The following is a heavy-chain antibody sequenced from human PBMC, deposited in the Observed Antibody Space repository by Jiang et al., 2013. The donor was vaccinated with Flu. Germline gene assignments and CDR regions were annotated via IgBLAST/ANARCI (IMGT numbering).Heavy chain of an antibody. CDR1: GYTFTSNW. V-gene: IGHV5-51*01. CDR2: IYPDDSDT. CDR3: ARGLSVAGTPDL. Sequence: AEVKKPGESLKISCETSGYTFTSNWIGWVRQMPGKGLEWLGIIYPDDSDTRYSPSFQGQVTMSADKSIRTAYLQWSSLVASDTAMYYCARGLSVAGTPDLWGQGTLVTVSS. J-gene: IGHJ5*02. D-gene: IGHD6-19*01.